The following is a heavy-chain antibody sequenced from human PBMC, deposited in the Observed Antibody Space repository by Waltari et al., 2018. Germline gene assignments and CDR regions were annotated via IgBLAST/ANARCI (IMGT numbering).Heavy chain of an antibody. CDR1: GFTFSSYS. CDR2: SSSSSSTI. CDR3: AREVDY. V-gene: IGHV3-48*01. Sequence: EVQLVESGGGLVQPGGSLRLSCAASGFTFSSYSMNWVRQAPGKGLEWLSYSSSSSSTIYYPDSVKGRFTISRDNGKNSLYLHMNSLRAEDTAVYYCAREVDYWGQGTLVTVSS. J-gene: IGHJ4*02.